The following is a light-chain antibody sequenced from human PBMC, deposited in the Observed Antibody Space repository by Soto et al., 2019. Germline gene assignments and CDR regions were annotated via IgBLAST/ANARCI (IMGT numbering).Light chain of an antibody. CDR3: SSFTNTITRYA. J-gene: IGLJ1*01. CDR1: SSDVGSYNL. V-gene: IGLV2-14*02. Sequence: VLTQPASVSGSPGQSITISCTGTSSDVGSYNLVSWYQHHPGNTPKLMIYEVSYRPSGVSNRFSGSKSGDTASLTISGLQAEDEADYYCSSFTNTITRYAFGTGTKVTVL. CDR2: EVS.